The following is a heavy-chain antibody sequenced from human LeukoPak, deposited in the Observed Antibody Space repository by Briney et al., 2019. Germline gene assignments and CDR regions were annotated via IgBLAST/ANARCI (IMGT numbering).Heavy chain of an antibody. CDR2: IYYSGST. CDR1: GGSISSGGYS. CDR3: ARDGGYCSGGSCYSFFDY. V-gene: IGHV4-31*11. D-gene: IGHD2-15*01. J-gene: IGHJ4*02. Sequence: SETLSLTCAVSGGSISSGGYSWSWIRQPPGKGLEWIGYIYYSGSTYYNPSLKSRVTISVDTSKNQFSLKLSSVTAADTAVYYCARDGGYCSGGSCYSFFDYWGQGTLVTVSS.